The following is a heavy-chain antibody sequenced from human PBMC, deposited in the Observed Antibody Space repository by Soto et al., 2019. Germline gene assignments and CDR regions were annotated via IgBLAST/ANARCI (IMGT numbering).Heavy chain of an antibody. V-gene: IGHV4-4*09. Sequence: SETLSLTCSVSGDSMNSEYWTWIRQTPGKGLEWIGYIFPTGTTNYNPSLKSRVIISVDRSKNQFSLDLFSVTAADTAIYYCARCMGYDDIGRFDPTFDRWGQGTRVTVSS. D-gene: IGHD3-22*01. CDR3: ARCMGYDDIGRFDPTFDR. J-gene: IGHJ1*01. CDR2: IFPTGTT. CDR1: GDSMNSEY.